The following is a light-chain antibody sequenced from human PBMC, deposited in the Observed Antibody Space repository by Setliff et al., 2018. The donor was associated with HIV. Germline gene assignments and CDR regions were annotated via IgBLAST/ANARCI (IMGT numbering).Light chain of an antibody. J-gene: IGLJ1*01. CDR2: EVS. V-gene: IGLV2-11*01. CDR3: SSYAGSNSYV. Sequence: ALTQPRSVSGSPGQSVTISCTGTSSDVGGYNYVSWYQQHPGKAPKLMIYEVSKRPSGVPDRFSGSKSGNTASLTVSGLQAEDEADYYCSSYAGSNSYVFGTGTK. CDR1: SSDVGGYNY.